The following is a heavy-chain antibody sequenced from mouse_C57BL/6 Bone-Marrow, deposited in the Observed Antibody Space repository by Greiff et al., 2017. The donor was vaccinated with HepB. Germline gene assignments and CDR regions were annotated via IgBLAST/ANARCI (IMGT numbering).Heavy chain of an antibody. CDR2: INYDGSST. Sequence: EVQLVESEGGLVQPGSSMKLSCTASGFTFSDYYMAWVRQVPEKGLEWVANINYDGSSTYYLDSLKSRFIISRDNAKNILYLQMSSLKSEDTATYYCARDLWLRRSYWYFDVWGTGTTVTVSS. CDR1: GFTFSDYY. D-gene: IGHD2-2*01. V-gene: IGHV5-16*01. J-gene: IGHJ1*03. CDR3: ARDLWLRRSYWYFDV.